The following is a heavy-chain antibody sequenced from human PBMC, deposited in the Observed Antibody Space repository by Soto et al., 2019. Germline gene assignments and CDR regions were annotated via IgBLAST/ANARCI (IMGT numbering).Heavy chain of an antibody. CDR2: ISGSGGST. D-gene: IGHD3-10*01. CDR3: AKVIRGVDYYYYYYMDV. CDR1: GFTFSSYA. Sequence: EVQLLESGGGLVQPGGSLRLSCAASGFTFSSYAMSWVRQAPGKGLEWVSAISGSGGSTYYADSVKGRFTISRENSKNTLYLQMNSLRAEDTAVYYCAKVIRGVDYYYYYYMDVWGKGTTVTVSS. J-gene: IGHJ6*03. V-gene: IGHV3-23*01.